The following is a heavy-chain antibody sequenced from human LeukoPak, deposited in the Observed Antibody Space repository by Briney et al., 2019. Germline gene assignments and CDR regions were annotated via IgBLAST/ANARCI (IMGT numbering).Heavy chain of an antibody. CDR3: ARDGAAGATTSSWYFDL. CDR1: GGTFSSYA. Sequence: GASVKVTCKASGGTFSSYAISWVRQAPGQGLEWMGGIIPIFGTANYAQKFQGRVTITADKSTSTAYMELSSLRSEDTAVYYCARDGAAGATTSSWYFDLWGRGTLVTVSS. V-gene: IGHV1-69*06. J-gene: IGHJ2*01. D-gene: IGHD1-26*01. CDR2: IIPIFGTA.